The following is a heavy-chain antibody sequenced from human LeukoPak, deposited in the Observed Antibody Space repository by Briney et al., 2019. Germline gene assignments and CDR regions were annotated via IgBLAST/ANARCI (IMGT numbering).Heavy chain of an antibody. D-gene: IGHD3-22*01. CDR2: ISSSGSTI. CDR3: AREVYYYDSSGSSYYFDY. V-gene: IGHV3-48*03. Sequence: PGGSLRLSCAASGFTFSSYEMNWVRQAPGKGLEWVSYISSSGSTIYYADSVKGRFTISRDNAKNSLYLQMNSLRAEDTAVYYCAREVYYYDSSGSSYYFDYWGQGTLVTVSS. J-gene: IGHJ4*02. CDR1: GFTFSSYE.